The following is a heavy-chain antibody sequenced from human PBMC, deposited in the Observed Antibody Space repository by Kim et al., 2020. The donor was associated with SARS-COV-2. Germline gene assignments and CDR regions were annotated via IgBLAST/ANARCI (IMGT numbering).Heavy chain of an antibody. J-gene: IGHJ5*02. CDR3: ARVGLIYCSSTSCYEGWFDP. CDR1: GFTFSDYY. D-gene: IGHD2-2*01. CDR2: ISSSSSYT. Sequence: GGSLRLSCAASGFTFSDYYMSWIRQAPGKGLEWVSYISSSSSYTNYADSVKGRFTISRDNAKNSLYLQMNSLRAEDTAVYYCARVGLIYCSSTSCYEGWFDPWGQGTLVTVSS. V-gene: IGHV3-11*05.